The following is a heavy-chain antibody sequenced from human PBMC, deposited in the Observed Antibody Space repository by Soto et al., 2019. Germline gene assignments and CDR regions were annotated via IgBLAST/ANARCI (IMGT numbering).Heavy chain of an antibody. J-gene: IGHJ4*02. CDR2: IWYDGSNK. CDR3: AREWRVVDSPFDY. Sequence: QVQLVESGGGVVQPGRSLRLSCAASGFTFSSYGMHWVRQAPGKGLEWVAVIWYDGSNKYYADSVKGRFTISRDTSKNTLHLQMNRPSAEDTAVYYCAREWRVVDSPFDYWGQGTLVTVSS. V-gene: IGHV3-33*01. D-gene: IGHD3-22*01. CDR1: GFTFSSYG.